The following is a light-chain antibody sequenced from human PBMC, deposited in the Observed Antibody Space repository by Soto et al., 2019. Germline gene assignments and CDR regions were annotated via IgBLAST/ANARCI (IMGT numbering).Light chain of an antibody. CDR1: SSNIGINY. CDR2: RNN. Sequence: QAVVTQPPSASGTPGQRVTISCSGSSSNIGINYVYWYQQLPGTAPKLLIYRNNQRPSGVPDRFSGSKSGTSASLAISGLRSEDEADYYCAAWDDSLSAVVFGGGTKLTVL. J-gene: IGLJ2*01. V-gene: IGLV1-47*01. CDR3: AAWDDSLSAVV.